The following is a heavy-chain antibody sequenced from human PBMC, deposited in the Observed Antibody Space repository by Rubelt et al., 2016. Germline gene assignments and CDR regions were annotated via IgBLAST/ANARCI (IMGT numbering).Heavy chain of an antibody. D-gene: IGHD1-14*01. Sequence: QITLKESGPTLVKPTQTLTLTCTLSGLLLSTGGVAVGWIRQPPGKALEWLALIFWDDDKRYSPSLRSRLPITKDTSTKQVVLTMTNMDPEDTSSYYVGTAERKAWDKREFERRGEGTTVTVSS. V-gene: IGHV2-5*02. CDR2: IFWDDDK. CDR3: GTAERKAWDKREFER. CDR1: GLLLSTGGVA. J-gene: IGHJ6*01.